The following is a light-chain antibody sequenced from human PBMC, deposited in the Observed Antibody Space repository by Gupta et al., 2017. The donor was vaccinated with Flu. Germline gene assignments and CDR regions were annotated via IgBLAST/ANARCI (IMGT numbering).Light chain of an antibody. CDR1: QSVRSST. J-gene: IGKJ4*01. CDR3: QQYSSSPLT. V-gene: IGKV3-20*01. Sequence: GTLSLSPGDRGSLSCRASQSVRSSTIAWYQQRPGQAPRLLISGTSNRATGIPDRFRGSGSGTNFTLTISRLEPEDFAVYYCQQYSSSPLTFGGGTKVEIK. CDR2: GTS.